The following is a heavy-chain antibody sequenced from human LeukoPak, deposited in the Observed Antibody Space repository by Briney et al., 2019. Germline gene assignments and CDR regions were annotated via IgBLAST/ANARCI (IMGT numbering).Heavy chain of an antibody. CDR3: ARRNY. CDR1: GCTFSSYW. V-gene: IGHV3-74*01. Sequence: GGSLGLSCAASGCTFSSYWMHWVRQAPGKGLVWVSRINGDGSTTSYADSVKGRFTISRDNAKNTLYLQMNTLRAEDTAVYYCARRNYWGQGTLVTVSS. CDR2: INGDGSTT. J-gene: IGHJ4*02.